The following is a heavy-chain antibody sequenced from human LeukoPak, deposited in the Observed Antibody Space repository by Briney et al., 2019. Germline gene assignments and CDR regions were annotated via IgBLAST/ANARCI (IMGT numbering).Heavy chain of an antibody. CDR2: INPNSGGT. CDR1: GYTFTGYY. V-gene: IGHV1-2*02. D-gene: IGHD2-15*01. CDR3: AREDCSGGSCYLGEEGY. Sequence: ASVKVSCKASGYTFTGYYIHWVRQAPGQGLEWMGWINPNSGGTNYAQKFQGRVTMTRDTSISTAYMELSRLRSDDTAVYYCAREDCSGGSCYLGEEGYWGQGTLVTVSS. J-gene: IGHJ4*02.